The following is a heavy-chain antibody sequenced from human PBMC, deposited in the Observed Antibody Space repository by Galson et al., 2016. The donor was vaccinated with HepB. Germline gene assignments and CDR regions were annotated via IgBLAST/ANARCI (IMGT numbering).Heavy chain of an antibody. D-gene: IGHD6-19*01. J-gene: IGHJ4*02. V-gene: IGHV3-53*01. CDR1: GFTVRSNF. Sequence: LRLSCAASGFTVRSNFITWVRQAPGQGLEWVSVIYGGGSTYYADSVQGRFTISRDTSNNTVSLQMNSLRAEDTAVYYCARGRYSSGANDDSWGQGTLVTVSS. CDR2: IYGGGST. CDR3: ARGRYSSGANDDS.